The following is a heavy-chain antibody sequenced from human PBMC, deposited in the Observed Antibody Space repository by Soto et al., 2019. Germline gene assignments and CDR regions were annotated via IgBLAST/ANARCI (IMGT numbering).Heavy chain of an antibody. CDR3: VGGIALAGNLDY. Sequence: GGSLRLSCAASGFTFSSYAMSWVRQAPGKGLEWVSAISGSGGSTYYADSVKGRFTISRDNSKNTLYLQMNSLRAEDTAVYYCVGGIALAGNLDYWGQGTLVTVSS. V-gene: IGHV3-23*01. CDR2: ISGSGGST. D-gene: IGHD6-19*01. J-gene: IGHJ4*02. CDR1: GFTFSSYA.